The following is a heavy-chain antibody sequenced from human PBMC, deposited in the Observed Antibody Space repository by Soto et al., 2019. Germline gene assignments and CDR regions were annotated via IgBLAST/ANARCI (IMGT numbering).Heavy chain of an antibody. Sequence: SETLSLTCTVSGGSISSYYWSWIRQPPGKGLEWIGYIYYSGSTNYNPSLKSRVTISVDTSKNQFSLKLSSVTAADTAVYYCARGYCSGGSCYSRFFDYWGQGTLVTVSS. CDR1: GGSISSYY. CDR3: ARGYCSGGSCYSRFFDY. J-gene: IGHJ4*02. V-gene: IGHV4-59*08. D-gene: IGHD2-15*01. CDR2: IYYSGST.